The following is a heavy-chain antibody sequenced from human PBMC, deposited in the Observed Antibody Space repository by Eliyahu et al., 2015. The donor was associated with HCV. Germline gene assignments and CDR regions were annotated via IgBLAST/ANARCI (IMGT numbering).Heavy chain of an antibody. CDR2: ITIYSGNT. Sequence: QVQLEQSGGEVKQPGASVKVSCETSGYNFKSYGIAWVRQAPGQGLEWMGWITIYSGNTKYAQKFQDRVTMTTDTSTSTAYMELRSLRSDDTAVYYCARAEFLAVEVTDFDYWGQGTLVTVSS. CDR1: GYNFKSYG. J-gene: IGHJ4*02. V-gene: IGHV1-18*01. D-gene: IGHD6-19*01. CDR3: ARAEFLAVEVTDFDY.